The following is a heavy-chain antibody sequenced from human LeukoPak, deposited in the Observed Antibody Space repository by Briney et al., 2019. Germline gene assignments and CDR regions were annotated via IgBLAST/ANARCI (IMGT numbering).Heavy chain of an antibody. CDR2: ISKTDSST. D-gene: IGHD2-2*01. J-gene: IGHJ4*02. CDR3: AKDREVIVPAAGDY. Sequence: NAGGSLRLSCTASGFTFSDYYMSWIRQAPGKGLEWVAYISKTDSSTNYADSVRGRFTISRDDAKSSLYLQMNSLRAEDTAVYYCAKDREVIVPAAGDYWGQGTLVTVSS. CDR1: GFTFSDYY. V-gene: IGHV3-11*01.